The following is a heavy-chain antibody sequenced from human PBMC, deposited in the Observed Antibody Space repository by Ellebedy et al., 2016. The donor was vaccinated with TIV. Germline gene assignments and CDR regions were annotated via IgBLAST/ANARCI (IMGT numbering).Heavy chain of an antibody. Sequence: GGSLRLXXAASGFTFSSYSMNWVRQAPGKGLEWVSSISSSSSYIYYADSVKGRFTISRDNAKNSLYLQMNSLRAEDTAVYYCARRYCSGGSCYSGAFDIWGQGTMVTVSS. D-gene: IGHD2-15*01. V-gene: IGHV3-21*01. CDR2: ISSSSSYI. CDR1: GFTFSSYS. J-gene: IGHJ3*02. CDR3: ARRYCSGGSCYSGAFDI.